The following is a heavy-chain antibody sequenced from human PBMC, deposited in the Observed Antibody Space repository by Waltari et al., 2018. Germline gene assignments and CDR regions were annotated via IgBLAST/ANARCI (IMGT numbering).Heavy chain of an antibody. CDR1: GGYFSNYY. Sequence: QVHLQESGPGLVKPSETLSLNCSVSGGYFSNYYWSWIRQPAGKGPEWIGRIYSSGTTDYNPSLKSRVTMSVDTPKNEFSLNLASVTAADTAVYYCARGPYCGGDCYLDSWGQGTLVTVSS. D-gene: IGHD2-21*01. CDR2: IYSSGTT. CDR3: ARGPYCGGDCYLDS. J-gene: IGHJ4*02. V-gene: IGHV4-4*07.